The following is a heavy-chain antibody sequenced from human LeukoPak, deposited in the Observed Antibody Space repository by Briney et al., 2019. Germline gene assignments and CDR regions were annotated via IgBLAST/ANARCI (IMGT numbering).Heavy chain of an antibody. CDR3: AKAILVVVAAKKYYYYYMDV. D-gene: IGHD2-15*01. CDR1: GFTFSSYA. CDR2: ISGSGGST. Sequence: PGGSLRLSCAASGFTFSSYAVSWVRQAPGKGLEWVSAISGSGGSTYYADSVKGRFTISRDNFKNTLYLQMNSLRAEDTAVYYCAKAILVVVAAKKYYYYYMDVWGKGTTVTVSS. J-gene: IGHJ6*03. V-gene: IGHV3-23*01.